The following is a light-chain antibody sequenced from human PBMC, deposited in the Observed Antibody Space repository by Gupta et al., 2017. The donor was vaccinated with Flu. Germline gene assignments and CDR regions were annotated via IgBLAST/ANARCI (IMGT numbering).Light chain of an antibody. Sequence: VSLGERATNNGKSSQSADSSINGNYLAWYQQRPGQPPKLLIYAASTRKAGVPDSFSGRASGTDFTLTISILHAEDVAVYYCQQDDSTPDNFGGGTKVEIK. CDR3: QQDDSTPDN. CDR1: QSADSSINGNY. V-gene: IGKV4-1*01. CDR2: AAS. J-gene: IGKJ4*01.